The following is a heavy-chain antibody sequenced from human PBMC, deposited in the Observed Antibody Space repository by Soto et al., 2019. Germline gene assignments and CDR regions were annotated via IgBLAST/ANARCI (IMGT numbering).Heavy chain of an antibody. D-gene: IGHD2-15*01. CDR1: GFTVSSNY. J-gene: IGHJ5*02. CDR2: IYSGGST. Sequence: GGSLRLSCAASGFTVSSNYMSWVRQAPGKGLEWVSVIYSGGSTYYADSVKGRFTISRDNSKNTLYLQMNSLRAEDTAVYYCATELIEGYCSRGSCYSSRFDPWGQGTLVTVSS. V-gene: IGHV3-66*01. CDR3: ATELIEGYCSRGSCYSSRFDP.